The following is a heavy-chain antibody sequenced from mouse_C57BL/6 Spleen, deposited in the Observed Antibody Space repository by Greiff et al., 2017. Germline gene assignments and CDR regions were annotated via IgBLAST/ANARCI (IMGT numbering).Heavy chain of an antibody. CDR2: IDPSGSYT. D-gene: IGHD2-3*01. CDR1: GYTFTSYW. V-gene: IGHV1-50*01. J-gene: IGHJ2*01. Sequence: VQLQQPGAELVKPGASVKLSCKASGYTFTSYWMQWVKQRPGQGLEWIGEIDPSGSYTNYNQKFKGKATLTVDTSSSTAYMQLSSLTSEDSSVYYCASEMASVYWGQGTTLTVSS. CDR3: ASEMASVY.